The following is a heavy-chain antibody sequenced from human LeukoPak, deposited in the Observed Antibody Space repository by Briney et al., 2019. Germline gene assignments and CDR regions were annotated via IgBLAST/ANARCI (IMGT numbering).Heavy chain of an antibody. CDR3: ARDSSGSYSPAFFDY. Sequence: PSQTLSLTCTVSGGSISSGDYYWSWIRQPPGKGQEWIGYIYYSGSTYYNPSLKSRVTISVDTSKNQFSLKLSSVTAADTAVYYCARDSSGSYSPAFFDYWGQGTLVTVSS. V-gene: IGHV4-30-4*01. CDR1: GGSISSGDYY. J-gene: IGHJ4*02. D-gene: IGHD3-10*01. CDR2: IYYSGST.